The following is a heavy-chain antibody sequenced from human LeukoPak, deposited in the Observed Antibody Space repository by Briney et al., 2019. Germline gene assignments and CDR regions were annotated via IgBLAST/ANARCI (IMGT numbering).Heavy chain of an antibody. J-gene: IGHJ3*02. CDR1: GYTFTGYY. CDR3: ARDQGGIVLMVYAIDDAFDI. Sequence: GASVTVSCKTSGYTFTGYYMHWVRQAPGQGLEWMGWINPNSGGTNYAQKFQGRVTMTRDTSISTAYMELSRLRSDDTAVYYCARDQGGIVLMVYAIDDAFDIWGQGTMVTVSS. CDR2: INPNSGGT. D-gene: IGHD2-8*01. V-gene: IGHV1-2*02.